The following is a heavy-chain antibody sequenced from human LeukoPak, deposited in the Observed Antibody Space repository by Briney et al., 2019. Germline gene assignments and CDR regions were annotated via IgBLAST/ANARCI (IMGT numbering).Heavy chain of an antibody. J-gene: IGHJ4*02. D-gene: IGHD3-16*02. Sequence: PGGSPRLSCAASGFTFSSYGMHWVRQAPGKGLEWVTFIRYDGSNKYYTDSVKGRFTISRDTSKNTLYLQMNSLRAEDTAVYYCATDIWGSYRYVDNWGRGTLVTVSS. CDR2: IRYDGSNK. V-gene: IGHV3-30*02. CDR3: ATDIWGSYRYVDN. CDR1: GFTFSSYG.